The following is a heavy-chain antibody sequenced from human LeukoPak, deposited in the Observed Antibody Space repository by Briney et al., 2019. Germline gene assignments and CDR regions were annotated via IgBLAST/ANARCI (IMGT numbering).Heavy chain of an antibody. Sequence: PSQTLSLTSPVSGGSISSGDYYWSWIRQPPGKGLEWIGYIYYSGSTYYNPSLKSRVTISVDTSKNQFSLKLSSVTAADTAVYYCARGGGYSYGTFDYWGQGTLVTVSS. CDR2: IYYSGST. CDR3: ARGGGYSYGTFDY. J-gene: IGHJ4*02. V-gene: IGHV4-30-4*01. D-gene: IGHD5-18*01. CDR1: GGSISSGDYY.